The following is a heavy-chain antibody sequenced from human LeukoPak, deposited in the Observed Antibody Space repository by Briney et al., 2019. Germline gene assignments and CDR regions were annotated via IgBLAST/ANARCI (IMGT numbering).Heavy chain of an antibody. J-gene: IGHJ6*02. Sequence: GRSLRLSCAATGFTFKDYGMHWVRQPPGKGLEWVSSINWNGGGTDYADSVKGRFTISRDNAENSLYLQLSSLRPEDTALYYCAKHMRATNTYSFFGLDVWGQGTTVTVSS. CDR1: GFTFKDYG. CDR2: INWNGGGT. D-gene: IGHD1-26*01. CDR3: AKHMRATNTYSFFGLDV. V-gene: IGHV3-9*01.